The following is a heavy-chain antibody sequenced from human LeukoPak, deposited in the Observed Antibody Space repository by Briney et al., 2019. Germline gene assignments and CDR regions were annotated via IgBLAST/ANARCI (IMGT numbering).Heavy chain of an antibody. J-gene: IGHJ4*02. CDR2: ISSSSSTI. Sequence: GGSLRLSCAASGFTFRNAWMSWVRQAPGKGLEWVSCISSSSSTIFYADSVKGRFTISRDNAKNSLYLQMNSLRDEDTAVYYCASQLVFRSPFDYWGQGTLVTVSS. V-gene: IGHV3-48*02. CDR1: GFTFRNAW. CDR3: ASQLVFRSPFDY.